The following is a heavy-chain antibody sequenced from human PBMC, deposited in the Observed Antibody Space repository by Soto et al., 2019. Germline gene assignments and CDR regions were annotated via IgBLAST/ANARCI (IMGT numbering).Heavy chain of an antibody. CDR1: GFTFSSYA. D-gene: IGHD3-10*01. CDR2: ISGSGGST. J-gene: IGHJ6*02. V-gene: IGHV3-23*01. Sequence: GGSLRLSCAASGFTFSSYAMSWVRQAPGKGLEWVSAISGSGGSTYYADSVKGRFTISRDNSKNTLYLQMNSLRAEDTAVYYCAKAPGSYYYYGMDVWGQGTTVTVSS. CDR3: AKAPGSYYYYGMDV.